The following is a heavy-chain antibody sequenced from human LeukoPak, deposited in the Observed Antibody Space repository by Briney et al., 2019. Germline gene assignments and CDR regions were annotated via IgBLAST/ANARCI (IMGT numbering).Heavy chain of an antibody. Sequence: SETLSLTCTVSGGSMSSSYWSWIRQPAGKGLEWIGRIYTSGSTNYNPSLKSRVTMSVDTSENQFSLKVSSVTAADTAVYYCAKDSGDHFDYWGQGTLVTVSS. V-gene: IGHV4-4*07. CDR3: AKDSGDHFDY. CDR2: IYTSGST. D-gene: IGHD7-27*01. CDR1: GGSMSSSY. J-gene: IGHJ4*02.